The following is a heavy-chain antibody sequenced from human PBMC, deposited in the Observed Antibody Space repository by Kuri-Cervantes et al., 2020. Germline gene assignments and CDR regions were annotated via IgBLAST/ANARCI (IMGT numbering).Heavy chain of an antibody. Sequence: GESLKISCAASGFTFSNYAMSWVRQAPGKGLEWVSSISGSGGSSYHAVSVKGQCTISRDSSRNTLYLQMNSLRAEDTAEYYCAKGNTGTVGASAFDYWGQGTLVTVSS. J-gene: IGHJ4*02. V-gene: IGHV3-23*01. D-gene: IGHD1-26*01. CDR2: ISGSGGSS. CDR1: GFTFSNYA. CDR3: AKGNTGTVGASAFDY.